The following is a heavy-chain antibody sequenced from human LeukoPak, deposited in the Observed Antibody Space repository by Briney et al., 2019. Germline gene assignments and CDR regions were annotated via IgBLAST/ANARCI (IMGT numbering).Heavy chain of an antibody. CDR3: ARDLDPMITMVRGVISAFDI. D-gene: IGHD3-10*01. V-gene: IGHV4-4*07. Sequence: SETLSLTCTVSGGSISSYYWSWIRQPAGKGLEWIGRIYTSGSTNYNPSLKSRVTMSVDTSNNQFSLKLSSVTAADTAVYYCARDLDPMITMVRGVISAFDIWGQGTMITVSS. CDR2: IYTSGST. J-gene: IGHJ3*02. CDR1: GGSISSYY.